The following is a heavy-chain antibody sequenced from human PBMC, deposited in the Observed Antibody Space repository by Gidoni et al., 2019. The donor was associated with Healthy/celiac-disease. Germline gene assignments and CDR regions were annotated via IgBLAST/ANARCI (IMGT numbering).Heavy chain of an antibody. J-gene: IGHJ5*02. Sequence: QLQLGQSGAAVKKPGAAVKVSCKASGYTCTSYGISWVRQAPGQGLEWMGWISAYNGNTNLAQKLQGRVTMTTDTSTSTAYMGLRSLRSDDTAVYYFARDRSWFDPWGQGTLVTVSS. CDR3: ARDRSWFDP. V-gene: IGHV1-18*01. CDR1: GYTCTSYG. CDR2: ISAYNGNT.